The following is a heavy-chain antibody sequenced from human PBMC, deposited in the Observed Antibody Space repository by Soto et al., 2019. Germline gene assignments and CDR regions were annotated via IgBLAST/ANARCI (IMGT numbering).Heavy chain of an antibody. CDR1: GGAVTNYS. Sequence: QVQLLQSGAEVKKPGSSVKVSCKVSGGAVTNYSLNWVRHAPGQGLEWLGGIIPLHNTSNYSLKLLGRGSVTADISSNTVYMHLSGLTSDDTATYYCAIWSNWNPLYYRGMDVWGQGTTVTVSS. D-gene: IGHD1-20*01. V-gene: IGHV1-69*06. CDR3: AIWSNWNPLYYRGMDV. CDR2: IIPLHNTS. J-gene: IGHJ6*02.